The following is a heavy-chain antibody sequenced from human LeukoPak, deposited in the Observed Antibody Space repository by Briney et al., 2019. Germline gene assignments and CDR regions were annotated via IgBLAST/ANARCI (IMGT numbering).Heavy chain of an antibody. Sequence: GESLKISCEASGYGFTSYWIGWVRQMPGKGLEWMGIIYPGDSDARYSPSFQGQVTISADKSISTAYLQWSSLKASDTAMYYCARSHRDDAFDIWGQGTMVTVSS. CDR1: GYGFTSYW. CDR3: ARSHRDDAFDI. J-gene: IGHJ3*02. CDR2: IYPGDSDA. V-gene: IGHV5-51*01.